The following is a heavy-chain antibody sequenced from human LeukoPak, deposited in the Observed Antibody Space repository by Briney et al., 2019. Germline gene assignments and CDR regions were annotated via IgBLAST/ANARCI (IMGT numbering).Heavy chain of an antibody. Sequence: PGGSLRLSCAASGFTFSGYGMHWVRQAPGKGLEWVAVIWHDGSKTYYVDSVKGRFTISRDDSKNTVYLQMNSLRAEDTAVYYCARGGLGAVAGTRRRNKYNWFDPWGQGTLVTVSS. J-gene: IGHJ5*02. V-gene: IGHV3-33*01. D-gene: IGHD6-19*01. CDR3: ARGGLGAVAGTRRRNKYNWFDP. CDR1: GFTFSGYG. CDR2: IWHDGSKT.